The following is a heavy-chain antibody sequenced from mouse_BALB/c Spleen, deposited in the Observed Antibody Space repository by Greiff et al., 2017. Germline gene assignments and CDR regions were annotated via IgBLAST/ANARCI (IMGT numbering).Heavy chain of an antibody. CDR1: GYTFTDYA. Sequence: QVQLQQSGAELVRPGVSVKISCKGSGYTFTDYAMHWVKQSHAKSLEWIGVISTYYGDASYNQKFKGKATMTVDKSSSTAYMELARLTSEDSAIYDCARSGYDRDNYFDDWGQGTTLTVSS. D-gene: IGHD2-2*01. CDR3: ARSGYDRDNYFDD. V-gene: IGHV1S137*01. CDR2: ISTYYGDA. J-gene: IGHJ2*01.